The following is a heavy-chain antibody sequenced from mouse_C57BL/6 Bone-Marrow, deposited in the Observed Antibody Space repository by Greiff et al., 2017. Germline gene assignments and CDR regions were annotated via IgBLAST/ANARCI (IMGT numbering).Heavy chain of an antibody. CDR1: GYTFTDYE. CDR2: IDPETGGT. V-gene: IGHV1-15*01. D-gene: IGHD4-1*01. CDR3: TRLTGYFDY. Sequence: VQLQESGAELVRPGASVTLSCKASGYTFTDYEMHWVKQPPVHGLEWIGAIDPETGGTAYNQKFKGKAILTADKSSSTAYMELRSLTSEDSAVYYCTRLTGYFDYWGQGTTLTVSS. J-gene: IGHJ2*01.